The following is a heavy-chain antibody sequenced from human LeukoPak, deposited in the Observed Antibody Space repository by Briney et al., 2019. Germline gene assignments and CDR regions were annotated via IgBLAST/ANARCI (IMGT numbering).Heavy chain of an antibody. J-gene: IGHJ1*01. CDR3: ARGGWNPKPSQH. Sequence: SETLSLTCTVSGGSISSYYWNWIRQPPGKGLEWIGYIYYSGSTNYNPSLKSRVTISVDTSKNQFSLKLSSVTAADTAVYYCARGGWNPKPSQHWGQGAWSPSPQ. V-gene: IGHV4-59*01. CDR1: GGSISSYY. D-gene: IGHD1-1*01. CDR2: IYYSGST.